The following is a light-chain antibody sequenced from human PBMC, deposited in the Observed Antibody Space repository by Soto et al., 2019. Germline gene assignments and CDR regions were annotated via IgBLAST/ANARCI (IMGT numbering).Light chain of an antibody. CDR2: GTS. V-gene: IGKV3-20*01. CDR1: QSVISTY. Sequence: EIVLTQSPGTLSLSPGERATLSCRASQSVISTYLAWYQQKPGQAPRLLLYGTSRRPTGIPDRYNGSGSGTDFTLTISRLEPDDVAVYYCQQYGSSPPYTFGQGTKREIK. CDR3: QQYGSSPPYT. J-gene: IGKJ2*01.